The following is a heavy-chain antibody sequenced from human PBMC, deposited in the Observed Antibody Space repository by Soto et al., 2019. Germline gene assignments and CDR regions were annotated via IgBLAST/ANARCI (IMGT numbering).Heavy chain of an antibody. D-gene: IGHD3-16*01. CDR3: ATVPVDTYMIYWSDP. Sequence: SETLSLTCSVFGSSVSSGDYYWTWIRQPPGKGLEWIGHVYSYGSTNYNPSLNSRVTISLDTAENQFSLNLRSVTAADTAVYYCATVPVDTYMIYWSDPWGQGTLVTVS. V-gene: IGHV4-61*08. J-gene: IGHJ5*02. CDR2: VYSYGST. CDR1: GSSVSSGDYY.